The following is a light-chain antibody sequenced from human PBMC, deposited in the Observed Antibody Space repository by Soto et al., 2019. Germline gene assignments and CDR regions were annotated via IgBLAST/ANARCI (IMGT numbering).Light chain of an antibody. Sequence: EIVLTQSPGTLSLSPGERATLSCRASQSVSSSYLGWYQQKPGPAPRLLIFGASTRAAGSPDRFSGSGSGTDFTLTISRLEPEDFAVYYCQQYGSSPTFGQGTRREIK. CDR1: QSVSSSY. V-gene: IGKV3-20*01. J-gene: IGKJ5*01. CDR2: GAS. CDR3: QQYGSSPT.